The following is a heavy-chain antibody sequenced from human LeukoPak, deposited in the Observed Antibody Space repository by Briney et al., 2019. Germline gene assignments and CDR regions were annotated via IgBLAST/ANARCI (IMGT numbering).Heavy chain of an antibody. CDR1: GFTVSSNY. CDR3: ARVQGVAYIDY. CDR2: IYSGGST. Sequence: GGSLRLSCAASGFTVSSNYMSWVRQAPGKGLEWVSVIYSGGSTYYADSVKGRFTIYRDNSKNTLYLQMNSLRAEDTAVYYCARVQGVAYIDYWGQGTLVTVSS. D-gene: IGHD2-21*01. V-gene: IGHV3-66*01. J-gene: IGHJ4*02.